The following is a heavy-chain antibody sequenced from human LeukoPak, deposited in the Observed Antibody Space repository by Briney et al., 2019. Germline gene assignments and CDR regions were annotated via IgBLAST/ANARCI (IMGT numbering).Heavy chain of an antibody. CDR1: GFTFSSYG. CDR3: ARGTPEKYDFWSGYYSSPMKFDY. J-gene: IGHJ4*02. Sequence: GSLRLSCAASGFTFSSYGMHWVRQAPGKGLEWIGEINHSGSTNYNPSLKSRVTISVDTSKNQFSLKLSSVTAADTAVYYCARGTPEKYDFWSGYYSSPMKFDYWGQGTLVTVSS. CDR2: INHSGST. D-gene: IGHD3-3*01. V-gene: IGHV4-34*01.